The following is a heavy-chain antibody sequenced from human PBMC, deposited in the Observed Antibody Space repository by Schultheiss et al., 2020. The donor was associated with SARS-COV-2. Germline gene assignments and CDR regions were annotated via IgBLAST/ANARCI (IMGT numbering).Heavy chain of an antibody. D-gene: IGHD3-3*01. CDR2: ISYDGSNK. CDR1: GFTFSSYA. Sequence: GESLKISCAASGFTFSSYAMHWVRQAPGKGLEWVAVISYDGSNKYYADSVKGRFTISRDNSKNTLYLQMNSLRAEDTAVYYCAKVRRITIFGEGMDVWGQGTTVTVSS. J-gene: IGHJ6*02. CDR3: AKVRRITIFGEGMDV. V-gene: IGHV3-30*04.